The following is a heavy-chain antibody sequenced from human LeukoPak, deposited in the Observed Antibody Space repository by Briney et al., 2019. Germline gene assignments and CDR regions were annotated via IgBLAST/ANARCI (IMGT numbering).Heavy chain of an antibody. CDR3: ARGVPIAAAGRGWAY. V-gene: IGHV3-48*01. CDR1: GFTFSSYS. J-gene: IGHJ4*02. CDR2: ISSSSSII. D-gene: IGHD6-13*01. Sequence: GGSLRLSCAASGFTFSSYSMNWVRQAPGKGLEWVSYISSSSSIIYYADSVKGRFTISRDNAKNSLYLQMNSLRAEDTAVYYCARGVPIAAAGRGWAYWGQGTLVTVSS.